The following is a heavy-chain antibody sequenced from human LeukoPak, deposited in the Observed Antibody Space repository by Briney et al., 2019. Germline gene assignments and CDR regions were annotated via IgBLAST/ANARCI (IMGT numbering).Heavy chain of an antibody. D-gene: IGHD3-22*01. V-gene: IGHV1-69*04. Sequence: GASVKVSCKASGGTFSSYAISWVRQAPGQGLEWMGRIIPILGIANYAQKFQGRVTITADKSTSTAYMELSSLRSEDTAVYYCARGESYDSSGYSFGYWGQGTLVTVSS. CDR3: ARGESYDSSGYSFGY. CDR2: IIPILGIA. CDR1: GGTFSSYA. J-gene: IGHJ4*02.